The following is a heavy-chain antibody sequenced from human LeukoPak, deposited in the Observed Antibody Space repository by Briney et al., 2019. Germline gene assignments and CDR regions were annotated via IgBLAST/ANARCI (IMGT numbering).Heavy chain of an antibody. Sequence: ASVKVSCTTSGYTFTFYYLHWVRQAPGQGLEWVGWINPNSGGTHYAQKFQGRVTMTRDTSITTVYMELSRLRSDDTAVYYCSREDYWGQGTLVTVSS. J-gene: IGHJ4*02. CDR3: SREDY. CDR2: INPNSGGT. CDR1: GYTFTFYY. V-gene: IGHV1-2*02.